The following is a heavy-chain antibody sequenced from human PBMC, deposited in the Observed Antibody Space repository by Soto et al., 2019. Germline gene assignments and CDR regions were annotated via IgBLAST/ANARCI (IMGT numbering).Heavy chain of an antibody. CDR3: ARRGATGTTRKDRRINYYYGMDV. V-gene: IGHV1-69*12. J-gene: IGHJ6*02. CDR1: GGTFSSYA. CDR2: IIPIFGSA. Sequence: QVQPVLSGAEVKKPGSSVKVSCKASGGTFSSYALSWVRQAPGQGLEWMGGIIPIFGSANYAQKFQGRVTITANESTSTAYMELSSLRSEDTAVYYCARRGATGTTRKDRRINYYYGMDVWGQGTTVTVSS. D-gene: IGHD4-17*01.